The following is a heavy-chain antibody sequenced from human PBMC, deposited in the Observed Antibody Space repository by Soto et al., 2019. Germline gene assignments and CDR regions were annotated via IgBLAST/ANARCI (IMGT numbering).Heavy chain of an antibody. V-gene: IGHV4-39*01. D-gene: IGHD3-22*01. CDR2: IYYSGST. CDR1: GGSISSSSYY. CDR3: ARLGESPYYYDSRGYYGPGWFDP. Sequence: SETLSLTCTVSGGSISSSSYYWGWIRQPPGKGLEWIGSIYYSGSTYYNPSLKSRVTISVDTSKNQFSLKLSSVTAADTAAYYCARLGESPYYYDSRGYYGPGWFDPWGQGTLVTVSS. J-gene: IGHJ5*02.